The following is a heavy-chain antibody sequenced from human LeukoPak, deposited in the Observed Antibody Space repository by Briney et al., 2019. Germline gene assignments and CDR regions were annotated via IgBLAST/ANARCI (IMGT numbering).Heavy chain of an antibody. CDR2: IIPIFGTA. V-gene: IGHV1-69*13. CDR3: ARAPIYEEVVVAAEYYFDY. Sequence: SVKVSCKASGGTFSSYAISWVRQAPGQGLEWMGGIIPIFGTANYAQKFRGRVTITADESTSTAYMELSSLRSEDTAVYYCARAPIYEEVVVAAEYYFDYWGQGTLVTVSS. D-gene: IGHD2-15*01. J-gene: IGHJ4*02. CDR1: GGTFSSYA.